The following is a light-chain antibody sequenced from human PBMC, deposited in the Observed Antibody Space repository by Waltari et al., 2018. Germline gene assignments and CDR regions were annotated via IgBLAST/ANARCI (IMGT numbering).Light chain of an antibody. CDR2: YAS. CDR3: HQSSKLPIT. J-gene: IGKJ5*01. CDR1: QSIRRS. Sequence: TVLTQSPDFQSVTPKQKVLTTCWASQSIRRSLHWYQRKPGQSPNLLIKYASKSISGVPSRFSGSGSGTDFTLTITSLEAEDAATYFCHQSSKLPITFGQGTRLEI. V-gene: IGKV6-21*02.